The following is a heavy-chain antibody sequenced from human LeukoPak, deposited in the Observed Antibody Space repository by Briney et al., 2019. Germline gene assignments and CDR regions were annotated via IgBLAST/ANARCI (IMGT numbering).Heavy chain of an antibody. CDR2: IKSTTDGGTT. V-gene: IGHV3-15*01. CDR1: GFTFSNAW. J-gene: IGHJ6*02. D-gene: IGHD3-22*01. CDR3: STGGRRESDSSGFYLFYYGMDV. Sequence: GGSLRLSCAASGFTFSNAWMNWVRQAPGKGLEWVGRIKSTTDGGTTDSAAPVKGRFTISRDDSKNTPYLQMDSLKTEDTAVYYCSTGGRRESDSSGFYLFYYGMDVWGQGTTVTVSS.